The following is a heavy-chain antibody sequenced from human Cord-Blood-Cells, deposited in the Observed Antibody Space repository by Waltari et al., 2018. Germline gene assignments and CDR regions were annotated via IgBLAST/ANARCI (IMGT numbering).Heavy chain of an antibody. CDR3: AKAADFWSGYYTKSSFDY. CDR1: GFTFSSYA. CDR2: ISGSGGNT. V-gene: IGHV3-23*04. D-gene: IGHD3-3*01. Sequence: EAQLVESGGGLVQPGGSLRLSCAASGFTFSSYAMTWVRQTPGKGLEWVSAISGSGGNTYYADAVKGRFTISRDNSKNTLYLQMNSLRAEDTAVYYCAKAADFWSGYYTKSSFDYWGQGTLVTVSS. J-gene: IGHJ4*02.